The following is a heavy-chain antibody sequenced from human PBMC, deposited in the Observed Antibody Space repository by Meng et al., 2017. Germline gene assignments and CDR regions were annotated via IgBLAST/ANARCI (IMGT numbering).Heavy chain of an antibody. J-gene: IGHJ6*02. D-gene: IGHD1-26*01. Sequence: GGSLRLSCAASGFTFDDYAMHWVRQAPGKGLEWVSLISWDGVSTYYADSVKGRFTISRDNSKNSLYLQMNSLRAEDTALYYCATNIGIVGATSYYYYGMDVWGQGTTVTVSS. CDR1: GFTFDDYA. CDR3: ATNIGIVGATSYYYYGMDV. CDR2: ISWDGVST. V-gene: IGHV3-43D*03.